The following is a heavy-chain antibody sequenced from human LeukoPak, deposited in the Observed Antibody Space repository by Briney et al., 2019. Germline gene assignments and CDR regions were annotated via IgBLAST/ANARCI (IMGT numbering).Heavy chain of an antibody. CDR1: GFTFDDYA. CDR2: ISWNSGSI. V-gene: IGHV3-9*03. Sequence: GRSLRLSCAASGFTFDDYAMHWVRQAPGKGLEWVSGISWNSGSIGYADSVKGRFTISRDNAKNSLYLQMNSLRAEDMALYYCAKGGRWEPNVYFDYWGQGTLVTVSS. D-gene: IGHD1-26*01. J-gene: IGHJ4*02. CDR3: AKGGRWEPNVYFDY.